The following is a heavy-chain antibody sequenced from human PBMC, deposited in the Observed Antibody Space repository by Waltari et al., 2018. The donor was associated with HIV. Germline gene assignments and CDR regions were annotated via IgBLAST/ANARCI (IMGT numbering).Heavy chain of an antibody. CDR2: IRWNGVNI. CDR1: GFKFGDFG. V-gene: IGHV3-9*01. J-gene: IGHJ6*02. CDR3: TRMGGGRGLIHGYYYSGMDG. D-gene: IGHD3-16*01. Sequence: EEKLVESGGALAQPGRTLSLSCAASGFKFGDFGMHWVRQVPGKVLGSVGGIRWNGVNITSGQSVMGRCMIARDNGRKRLHLEMNSLRHEVTAVYYCTRMGGGRGLIHGYYYSGMDGWGQGTTVTVSS.